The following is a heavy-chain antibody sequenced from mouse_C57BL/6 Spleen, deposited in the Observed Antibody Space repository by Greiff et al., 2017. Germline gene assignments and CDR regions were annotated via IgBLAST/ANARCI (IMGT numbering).Heavy chain of an antibody. CDR1: GYTFTSYW. CDR2: IDPSDSYT. Sequence: VQLQQPGAELVKPGASVKLSCKASGYTFTSYWMQWVKQRPGQGLEWIGEIDPSDSYTNYNQKFKGKATLTVDTSSSTAYMQLSSLTSEDSAVYYCATSTAFDYWGQGTTLTVSS. CDR3: ATSTAFDY. V-gene: IGHV1-50*01. J-gene: IGHJ2*01. D-gene: IGHD1-2*01.